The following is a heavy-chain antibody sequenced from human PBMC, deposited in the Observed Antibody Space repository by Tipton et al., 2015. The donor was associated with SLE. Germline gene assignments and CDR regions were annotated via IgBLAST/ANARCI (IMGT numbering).Heavy chain of an antibody. CDR1: GFAFSSFA. D-gene: IGHD3-10*01. J-gene: IGHJ6*02. CDR2: ISDDGAES. Sequence: SLRLSCAASGFAFSSFALHWVRQAPGKGLEYVSTISDDGAESHYAASVKDRFTVSRDNSQNTLYLQMGSLRPEDMAVYYCARGGYGSGSTFLGMDVWGQGTTVNVSS. CDR3: ARGGYGSGSTFLGMDV. V-gene: IGHV3-64*02.